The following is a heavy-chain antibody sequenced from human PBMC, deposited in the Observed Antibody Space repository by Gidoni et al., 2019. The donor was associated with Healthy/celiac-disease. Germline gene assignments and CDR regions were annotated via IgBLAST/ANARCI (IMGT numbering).Heavy chain of an antibody. D-gene: IGHD2-2*01. CDR3: ARRGLDCSSTSCFGYYYYGMDV. Sequence: QVQLVQSGAEVKTPGSSVRVSCTASGGTFSSYAISWVRQALGQGLEWRGGIIPVFGTANYAQKCQGRGTITADESTSTAYMELSSLRSEDTAVYYCARRGLDCSSTSCFGYYYYGMDVWGQGTTVTVSS. V-gene: IGHV1-69*01. J-gene: IGHJ6*02. CDR2: IIPVFGTA. CDR1: GGTFSSYA.